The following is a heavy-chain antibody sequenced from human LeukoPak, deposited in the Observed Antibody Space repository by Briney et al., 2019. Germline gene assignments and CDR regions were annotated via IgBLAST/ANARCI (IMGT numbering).Heavy chain of an antibody. V-gene: IGHV3-21*01. Sequence: PGGSLRLSCAASGFSVSSQYMNWVRQAPGKGLEWVSSISSSSSYIYYADSVKGRFTISRDNAKNSLYLQMNSLRAEDTAVYYCARVLVEQQLDYWGQGTLVTVSS. D-gene: IGHD6-13*01. CDR3: ARVLVEQQLDY. CDR1: GFSVSSQY. J-gene: IGHJ4*02. CDR2: ISSSSSYI.